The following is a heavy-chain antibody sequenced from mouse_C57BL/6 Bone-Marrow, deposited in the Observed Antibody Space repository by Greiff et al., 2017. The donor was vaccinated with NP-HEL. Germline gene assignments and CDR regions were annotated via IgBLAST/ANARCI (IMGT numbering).Heavy chain of an antibody. CDR2: ISDGGSYT. CDR3: ARDSLYYYGSSYRGYFDV. J-gene: IGHJ1*03. CDR1: GFTFSSYA. V-gene: IGHV5-4*01. Sequence: EVMLVESGGGLVKPGGSLKLSCAASGFTFSSYAMSWVRQTPEKRLEWVATISDGGSYTYYPDNVKGRFTISRDNAKNNLYLQMSHLKSEDTAMYYCARDSLYYYGSSYRGYFDVWGTGTTVTVSS. D-gene: IGHD1-1*01.